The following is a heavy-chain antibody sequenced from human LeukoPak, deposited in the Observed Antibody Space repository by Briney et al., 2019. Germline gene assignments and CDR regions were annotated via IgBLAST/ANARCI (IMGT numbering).Heavy chain of an antibody. D-gene: IGHD3-3*01. CDR2: ITTTGANT. Sequence: HPGGSLRLSCAASGFTFSSYAMTWVRQAPGKGLEWVSTITTTGANTYYADSVRGRFTISRDNSKNTLYVQMNSLRAEDTAMYYCAREVAFWNGYSSPNNWFDPWGQGTLVTVSS. V-gene: IGHV3-23*01. CDR1: GFTFSSYA. J-gene: IGHJ5*02. CDR3: AREVAFWNGYSSPNNWFDP.